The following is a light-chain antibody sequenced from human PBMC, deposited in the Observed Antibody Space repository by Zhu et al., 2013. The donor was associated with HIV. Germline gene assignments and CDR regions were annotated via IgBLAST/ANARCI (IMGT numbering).Light chain of an antibody. CDR3: QQYNGYLT. V-gene: IGKV1-5*03. J-gene: IGKJ3*01. Sequence: DIKLTQSPSTLAASVGDRVTITCRASQTINNWLAWYQQTPGKAPKLLISKTSHLESGVPTRFSGSGSGTEFTLTISSLQPDDFATYYCQQYNGYLTFGPGTKVGYQT. CDR2: KTS. CDR1: QTINNW.